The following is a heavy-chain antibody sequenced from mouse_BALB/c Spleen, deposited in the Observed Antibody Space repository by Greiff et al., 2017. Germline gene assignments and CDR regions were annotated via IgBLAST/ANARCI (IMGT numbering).Heavy chain of an antibody. CDR1: GFTFSSFG. Sequence: DVHLVESGGGLVQPGGSRKLSCAASGFTFSSFGMHWVRQAPEKGLEWVAYISSGSSTIYYADTVKGRFTISRDNPKNTLFLQMTSLRSEDTAMYYCARGYYGSSRNFDYWGQGTTLTVSS. J-gene: IGHJ2*01. CDR2: ISSGSSTI. V-gene: IGHV5-17*02. CDR3: ARGYYGSSRNFDY. D-gene: IGHD1-1*01.